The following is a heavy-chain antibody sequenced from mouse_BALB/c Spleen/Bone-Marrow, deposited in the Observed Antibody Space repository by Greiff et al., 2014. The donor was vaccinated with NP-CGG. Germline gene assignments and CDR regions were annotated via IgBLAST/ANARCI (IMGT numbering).Heavy chain of an antibody. Sequence: VQVVESGPELVKPGASVKISCKASGYSFTSYYTHWVKQRPGQGLEWIGWIFPGSGHSKNNEKFKGKATLTADTSSDTAYMQISSLTSEDSAVYFCAKSGDYWGQGTSVTVSS. CDR2: IFPGSGHS. CDR1: GYSFTSYY. V-gene: IGHV1-66*01. D-gene: IGHD3-1*01. CDR3: AKSGDY. J-gene: IGHJ4*01.